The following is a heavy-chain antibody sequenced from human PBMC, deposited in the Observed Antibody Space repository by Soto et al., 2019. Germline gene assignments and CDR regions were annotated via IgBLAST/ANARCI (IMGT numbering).Heavy chain of an antibody. CDR1: RFTFSPYW. Sequence: EVQLVESGGGLVQPGGPLRFSCLASRFTFSPYWLYWFRQPPGKGLMWVSRINSDGGIINYADPVKGRFTISRDNAKNTLYLQMNSLRVNDTAVYYCARDLGKYDRHDFDNWGQGTLVTVSS. J-gene: IGHJ4*02. D-gene: IGHD3-9*01. CDR2: INSDGGII. CDR3: ARDLGKYDRHDFDN. V-gene: IGHV3-74*01.